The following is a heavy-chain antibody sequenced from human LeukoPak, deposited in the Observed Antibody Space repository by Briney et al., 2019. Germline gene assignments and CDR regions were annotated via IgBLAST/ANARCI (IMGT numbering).Heavy chain of an antibody. V-gene: IGHV3-23*01. D-gene: IGHD2-2*01. CDR3: AKEGIRYCSSTSCYLGYFDY. CDR2: ISGSGGST. J-gene: IGHJ4*02. Sequence: PGGSLRLSCAASGFTFSSYAMSRVRQAPGKGLEWVSAISGSGGSTYYADSVKGRFTISRDNSKNTLYLQMNSLRAEDTAVYYCAKEGIRYCSSTSCYLGYFDYWGQGTLVTVSS. CDR1: GFTFSSYA.